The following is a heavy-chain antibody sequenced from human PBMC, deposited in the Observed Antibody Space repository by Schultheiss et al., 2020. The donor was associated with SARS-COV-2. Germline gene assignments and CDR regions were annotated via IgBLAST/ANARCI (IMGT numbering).Heavy chain of an antibody. CDR1: GGSFNDYY. V-gene: IGHV4-34*01. CDR2: ISHGGST. J-gene: IGHJ4*02. CDR3: ARSRVLQLWLLARPAYFDY. Sequence: SQTLSLTCAVSGGSFNDYYWSWVRQAPGKGLEWIGEISHGGSTNYNPSLKSRLTISLHTSTDQFSLNLTSVTAADTAVYYCARSRVLQLWLLARPAYFDYWGQGTLVTVSS. D-gene: IGHD5-18*01.